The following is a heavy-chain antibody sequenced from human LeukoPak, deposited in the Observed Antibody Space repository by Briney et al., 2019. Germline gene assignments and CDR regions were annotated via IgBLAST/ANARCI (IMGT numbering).Heavy chain of an antibody. CDR3: ARDLWFGDYYYYYMDV. D-gene: IGHD3-10*01. Sequence: ASVKVSCKASGYTFTSYAMNWVRQAPGQGLEWMGIINPSGGSTSYAQKFQGRVTMTRDMSTSTVYMELSSLRSEDTAVYYCARDLWFGDYYYYYMDVWGKGTTVTVSS. CDR1: GYTFTSYA. J-gene: IGHJ6*03. V-gene: IGHV1-46*01. CDR2: INPSGGST.